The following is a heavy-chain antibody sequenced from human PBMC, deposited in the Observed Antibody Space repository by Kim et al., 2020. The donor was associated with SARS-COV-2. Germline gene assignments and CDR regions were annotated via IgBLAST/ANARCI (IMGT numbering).Heavy chain of an antibody. J-gene: IGHJ6*02. CDR2: IDWDDDK. V-gene: IGHV2-70*01. CDR3: ARIRVDTAMVMGGLYYYYGMDV. CDR1: GFSLSTSGMC. D-gene: IGHD5-18*01. Sequence: SGPTLVNPTQTLTLTCTFSGFSLSTSGMCVSWIRQPPGKALEWLALIDWDDDKYYSTSLKTRLTISKDTSKNQVVLTMTNMDPVDTATYYCARIRVDTAMVMGGLYYYYGMDVWGQGTTVTVSS.